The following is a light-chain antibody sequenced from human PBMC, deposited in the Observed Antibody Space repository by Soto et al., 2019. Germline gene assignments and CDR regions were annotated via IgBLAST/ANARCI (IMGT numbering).Light chain of an antibody. CDR1: RSVSTD. V-gene: IGKV3-15*01. J-gene: IGKJ1*01. CDR2: GAS. CDR3: HQYNNWPPWT. Sequence: EIVMTQSPATLSVSPGERATLSCRASRSVSTDLAWYQHKPGQSPRLLIYGASTRATGVPARFTGSGSGTEFTLTISSLQSEDSAKYYCHQYNNWPPWTFDQGTKVEIK.